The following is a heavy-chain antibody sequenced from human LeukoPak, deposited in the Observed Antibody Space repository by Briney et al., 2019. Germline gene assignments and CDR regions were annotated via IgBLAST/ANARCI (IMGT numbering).Heavy chain of an antibody. CDR2: IYHSGST. Sequence: SETLSLTCTVSGYSINTGYYWGWIRQPPGKGLEWIGIIYHSGSTYYNTSLESRVTISVDTSKNQFSLKLDSVTAADTAVYYCAREGEIQLWLIDYWGQGTLVTVSS. D-gene: IGHD5-18*01. CDR1: GYSINTGYY. J-gene: IGHJ4*02. V-gene: IGHV4-38-2*02. CDR3: AREGEIQLWLIDY.